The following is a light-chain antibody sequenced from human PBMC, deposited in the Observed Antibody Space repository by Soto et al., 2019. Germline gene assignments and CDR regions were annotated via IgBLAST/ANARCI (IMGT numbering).Light chain of an antibody. Sequence: QSAPTTPASVSGCPGHSTTISCTRTSSDVGSYNFVSWYQQYPSKVPKLMIYEGTKRPSGVSNRFSGSKSGNTGSLPISGLQAEDEAAYYCFSYAGSTYVFGTGTKVTVL. CDR1: SSDVGSYNF. V-gene: IGLV2-23*01. CDR2: EGT. J-gene: IGLJ1*01. CDR3: FSYAGSTYV.